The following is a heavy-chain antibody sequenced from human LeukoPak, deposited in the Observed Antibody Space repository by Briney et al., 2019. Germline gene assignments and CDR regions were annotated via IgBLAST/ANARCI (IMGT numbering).Heavy chain of an antibody. CDR2: IKSKTDGGTT. CDR3: ATVRIA. V-gene: IGHV3-15*01. J-gene: IGHJ5*02. CDR1: GFTFNNTW. D-gene: IGHD2-21*01. Sequence: GGSLRLSCAASGFTFNNTWMTWVRQAPGKGLEWGGRIKSKTDGGTTDYAAPVKGRFTISRDDSKKTLYLQMSSLKSEDTAVFYCATVRIAWGQGTLVTVSS.